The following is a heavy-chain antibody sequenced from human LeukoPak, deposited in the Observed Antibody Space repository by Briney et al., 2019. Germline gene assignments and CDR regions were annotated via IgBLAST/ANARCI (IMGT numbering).Heavy chain of an antibody. CDR2: IRSDEVVR. CDR3: VTDAPLAYSFGY. Sequence: GGSLRLSCAVSGFSFTTSNFHWVRQAADKGLDWVAFIRSDEVVRYSDSVRGRFTISRDNSKNTLYLQMSSLTTEDTAVYYCVTDAPLAYSFGYWGQGALVTVSS. J-gene: IGHJ4*02. D-gene: IGHD5-18*01. CDR1: GFSFTTSN. V-gene: IGHV3-30*02.